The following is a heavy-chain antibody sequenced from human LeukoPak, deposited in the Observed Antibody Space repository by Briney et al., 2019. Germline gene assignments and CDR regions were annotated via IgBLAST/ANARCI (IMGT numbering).Heavy chain of an antibody. CDR3: ARDPDYGDPY. Sequence: PGGSLRLSCVTSGFSFSDNYMSWFRLSPGKGLEWDSYITSSGSTIEYADSVKGRFTISRDNAESSLYLQMNDVRPEDTAVYYCARDPDYGDPYWGQGTLVTVSS. D-gene: IGHD4-17*01. J-gene: IGHJ4*02. CDR2: ITSSGSTI. V-gene: IGHV3-11*01. CDR1: GFSFSDNY.